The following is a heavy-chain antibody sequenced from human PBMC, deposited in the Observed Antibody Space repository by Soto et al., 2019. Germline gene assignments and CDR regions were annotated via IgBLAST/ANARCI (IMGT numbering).Heavy chain of an antibody. CDR3: ARDEYYYDSSGYPRGWFDP. CDR1: GGTFSSYA. CDR2: IIPIFGTA. V-gene: IGHV1-69*12. Sequence: QVQLVQSGAEVKKPGSSVKVSCKASGGTFSSYAISWVRQAPGQGLEWMGGIIPIFGTANYAQKFQGRVTIPADESTSTAYLELSSLRSEDTAVYYCARDEYYYDSSGYPRGWFDPWGQGTLVTVSS. D-gene: IGHD3-22*01. J-gene: IGHJ5*02.